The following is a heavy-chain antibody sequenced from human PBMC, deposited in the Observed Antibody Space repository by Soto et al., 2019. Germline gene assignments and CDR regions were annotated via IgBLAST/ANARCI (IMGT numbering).Heavy chain of an antibody. CDR3: GRDQMGLSQRGGE. V-gene: IGHV4-4*07. Sequence: QVHLHESGPGLVKPSETLSLTCTVSGGSLRSYYWSWIRQPAGKGLEWIGRVYANGDTYFRPSLRGRVAMSVDTSKSQFTLNLASVTAADSGVYYWGRDQMGLSQRGGEWGQGALVVVS. J-gene: IGHJ4*02. D-gene: IGHD3-16*01. CDR2: VYANGDT. CDR1: GGSLRSYY.